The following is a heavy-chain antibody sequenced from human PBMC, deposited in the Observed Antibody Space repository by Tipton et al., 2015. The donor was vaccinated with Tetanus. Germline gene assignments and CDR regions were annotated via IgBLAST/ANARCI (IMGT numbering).Heavy chain of an antibody. CDR2: INHRGGT. CDR3: ARGTGDY. CDR1: GGSFSGNY. D-gene: IGHD1-14*01. V-gene: IGHV4-34*01. J-gene: IGHJ4*02. Sequence: GLVKPSETLSLTCGVSGGSFSGNYWSWIRQPPGKGLEWIGEINHRGGTMYNPSLKSRVTISVDTSKNQFSLKLSSVTAADTAVYYCARGTGDYWGQGTLVTVSS.